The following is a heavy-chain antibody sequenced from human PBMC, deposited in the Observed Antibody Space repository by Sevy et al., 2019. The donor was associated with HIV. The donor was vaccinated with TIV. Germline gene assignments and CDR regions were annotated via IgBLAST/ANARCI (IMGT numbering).Heavy chain of an antibody. CDR2: IWHDGTIK. V-gene: IGHV3-33*08. J-gene: IGHJ4*02. CDR1: GFTLSSYD. Sequence: GGSLRLSCAASGFTLSSYDMHWVRQAPGKGLEWVALIWHDGTIKYYADSMKGRFTSSRDNSKETPFQQMNSLTPEDTAASYCARGGGYCGDDCYSIDYWGQGSLVTVSS. D-gene: IGHD2-21*02. CDR3: ARGGGYCGDDCYSIDY.